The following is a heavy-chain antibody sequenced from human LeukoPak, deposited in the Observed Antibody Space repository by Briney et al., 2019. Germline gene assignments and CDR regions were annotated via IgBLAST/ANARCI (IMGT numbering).Heavy chain of an antibody. CDR2: ISSSSDYI. CDR1: GFTFSSYN. CDR3: ARGKTSQNIVTRKTYNWFDP. V-gene: IGHV3-21*01. J-gene: IGHJ5*02. D-gene: IGHD2/OR15-2a*01. Sequence: PGGSLRLSCAASGFTFSSYNMNWVRQAPGRGLEWVSSISSSSDYIYYADSVKGRFTISRDNAKNSLYLQMKSLRAEDTAVYYCARGKTSQNIVTRKTYNWFDPWGQGTLVTVSS.